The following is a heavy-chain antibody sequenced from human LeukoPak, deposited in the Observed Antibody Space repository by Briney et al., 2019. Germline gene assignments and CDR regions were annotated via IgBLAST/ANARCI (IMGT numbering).Heavy chain of an antibody. Sequence: ASVKVSCKASGYTFTSYYMHWVRQAPGQGLEWMGIINPSGGSTSYAQKFQGRVTMTRDTSTSTVYMELSSLRSEDTAVYYCARDVYERRLGELSPWGGNWFDPWGQGTLVTVPS. V-gene: IGHV1-46*01. CDR3: ARDVYERRLGELSPWGGNWFDP. J-gene: IGHJ5*02. D-gene: IGHD3-16*02. CDR1: GYTFTSYY. CDR2: INPSGGST.